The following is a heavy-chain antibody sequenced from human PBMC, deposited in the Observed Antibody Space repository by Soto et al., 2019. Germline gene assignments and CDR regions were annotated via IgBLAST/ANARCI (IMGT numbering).Heavy chain of an antibody. CDR1: GGSISSSSYY. CDR3: ARHEDSSSWLNYFDY. CDR2: IYYSGST. J-gene: IGHJ4*02. D-gene: IGHD6-13*01. V-gene: IGHV4-39*01. Sequence: QLQLQESGPGLVKPSETLSITCTVSGGSISSSSYYWGWIRQPPGKGLEWIGSIYYSGSTYYNPSLKSRVTISVDTSKNQFSLKLSSVTAADTAVYYCARHEDSSSWLNYFDYWGQGTLVTVSS.